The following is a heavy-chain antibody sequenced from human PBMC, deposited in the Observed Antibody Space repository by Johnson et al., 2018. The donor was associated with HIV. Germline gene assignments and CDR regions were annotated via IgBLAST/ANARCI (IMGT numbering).Heavy chain of an antibody. CDR2: IKEDGSED. Sequence: VQLVESWGGVVQPGRSLRLSCAASGFTFSNYWMSWVRQAPGKGLEWLANIKEDGSEDYYVDSLKGRFTISRDNAQNSLYLQMDSLRADDSAVYYCARDGVYSSPHDAFDIWGQGTKVTVSS. CDR1: GFTFSNYW. D-gene: IGHD6-13*01. V-gene: IGHV3-7*05. J-gene: IGHJ3*02. CDR3: ARDGVYSSPHDAFDI.